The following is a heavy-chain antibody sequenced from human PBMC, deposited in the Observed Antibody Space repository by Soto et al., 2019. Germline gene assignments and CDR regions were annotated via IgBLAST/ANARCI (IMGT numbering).Heavy chain of an antibody. J-gene: IGHJ4*02. CDR1: GFTFSDHY. V-gene: IGHV3-72*01. CDR2: TRNKANSYTT. D-gene: IGHD3-22*01. CDR3: VSVDASRGYSFDY. Sequence: EVQLVESGGGLVQPGKSLRLSCAASGFTFSDHYMDWVRQAPGKGLEWVGRTRNKANSYTTEYAASVKGRFTISRDDSKNSLYLQMNSLRTDDTAVYYCVSVDASRGYSFDYWGQGTLVTVSS.